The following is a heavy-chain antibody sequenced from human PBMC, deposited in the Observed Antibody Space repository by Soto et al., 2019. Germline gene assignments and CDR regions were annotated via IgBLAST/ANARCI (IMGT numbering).Heavy chain of an antibody. D-gene: IGHD3-3*01. V-gene: IGHV3-7*05. Sequence: VQLVESGGGLVQPGGSLRLSCAASGFTFSSYWMSWVRQAPGKGLEWVANIKQDGTEKYYVDSVKGRFTISRDNPRNSLYLQMNSLRAEDTAVYYCARLDGRFVEWLLDYQYYGMDVWGQGTTVTVSS. CDR2: IKQDGTEK. J-gene: IGHJ6*02. CDR3: ARLDGRFVEWLLDYQYYGMDV. CDR1: GFTFSSYW.